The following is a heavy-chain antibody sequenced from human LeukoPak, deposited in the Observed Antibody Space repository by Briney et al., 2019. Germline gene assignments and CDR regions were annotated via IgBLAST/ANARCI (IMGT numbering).Heavy chain of an antibody. D-gene: IGHD3-9*01. V-gene: IGHV1-69*13. J-gene: IGHJ6*02. CDR2: IIPIFGTA. CDR3: ARVLRGSPYGMDV. CDR1: GGTFSSYA. Sequence: SVRVSCKASGGTFSSYAISWVRQAPGQGLEWMGGIIPIFGTANYAQKFQGRVTITADESTSTAYMELSSLRSEDTAVYYCARVLRGSPYGMDVWGQGATVTVSS.